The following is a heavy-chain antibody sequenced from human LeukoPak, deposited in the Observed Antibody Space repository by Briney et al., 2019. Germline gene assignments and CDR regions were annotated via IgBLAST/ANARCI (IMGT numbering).Heavy chain of an antibody. Sequence: PSETLSLTCTVSGGSISSYYWSWIRQPPGKGPEWIGYIYYSGSTNYNPSLKSRVTISVDTSKNQFSLKLSSVTAADTAVYYCARFIRGYSSSWYFDYWGQGTLVTVSS. V-gene: IGHV4-59*01. CDR2: IYYSGST. CDR3: ARFIRGYSSSWYFDY. D-gene: IGHD6-13*01. J-gene: IGHJ4*02. CDR1: GGSISSYY.